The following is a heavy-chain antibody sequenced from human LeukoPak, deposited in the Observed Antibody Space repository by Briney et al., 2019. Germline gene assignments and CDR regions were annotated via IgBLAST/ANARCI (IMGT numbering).Heavy chain of an antibody. J-gene: IGHJ4*02. CDR2: ISWDGGST. CDR3: AKGGRGSYYPFDY. V-gene: IGHV3-43*01. Sequence: GGSLRLSCAASGFTFDDYTMHWVRQAPGKGLEWVSLISWDGGSTYYAGSVKGRFTISRDNSKNSLYLQMNSLRTEDTALYYCAKGGRGSYYPFDYWGQGTLVTVSS. CDR1: GFTFDDYT. D-gene: IGHD1-26*01.